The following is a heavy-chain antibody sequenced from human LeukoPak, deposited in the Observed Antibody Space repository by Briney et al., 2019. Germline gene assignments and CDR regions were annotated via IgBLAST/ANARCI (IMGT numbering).Heavy chain of an antibody. CDR3: ARGPIYGSGSYFPD. D-gene: IGHD3-10*01. J-gene: IGHJ4*02. Sequence: VASVKVSCKASGYTFTSYDIHWVRQATGQELEWMGWMNPNSGNTGYAQKFQGRVTMTRNTSISTAYMELSSLRSEDTAVYYCARGPIYGSGSYFPDWGQGTLVTVSS. CDR1: GYTFTSYD. V-gene: IGHV1-8*01. CDR2: MNPNSGNT.